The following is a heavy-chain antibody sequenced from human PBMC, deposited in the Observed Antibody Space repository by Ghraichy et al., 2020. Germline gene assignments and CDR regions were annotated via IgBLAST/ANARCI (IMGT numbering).Heavy chain of an antibody. CDR2: IRSKANSYAT. D-gene: IGHD3-3*01. CDR1: GFTFSGSA. J-gene: IGHJ4*02. V-gene: IGHV3-73*01. CDR3: TRRGDFWSGYYQDFDY. Sequence: ESLNISCAASGFTFSGSAMHWVRQASGKGLEWVGRIRSKANSYATAYAASVKGRFTISRDDSKNTAYLQMNSLKTEDTAVYYCTRRGDFWSGYYQDFDYWGQGTLVTVSS.